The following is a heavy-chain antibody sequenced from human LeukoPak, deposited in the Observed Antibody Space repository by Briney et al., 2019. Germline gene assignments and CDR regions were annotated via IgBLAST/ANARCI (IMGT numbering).Heavy chain of an antibody. CDR3: ASQLDGTLDY. V-gene: IGHV3-23*01. CDR2: IGGRGASA. Sequence: PGGSLRLSCAASGFTFSNYAMSWVRQAPGKGLEWVSGIGGRGASAYYAGSAKGRFTISRDNSKNTPYLQMNSLRAEDTAVYYCASQLDGTLDYWGQGTLVTVSS. CDR1: GFTFSNYA. D-gene: IGHD2-2*01. J-gene: IGHJ4*02.